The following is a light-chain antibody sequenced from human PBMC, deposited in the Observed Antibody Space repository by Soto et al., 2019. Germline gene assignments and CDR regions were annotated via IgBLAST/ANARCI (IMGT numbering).Light chain of an antibody. CDR2: EVS. CDR1: SSDVGGYNF. Sequence: QSALTQPASVSGSPGQSITISCTGTSSDVGGYNFVSWYQQHPGKAPKLMIYEVSNRPSGVSNRFSGSKSGNTASLTISGFQAEDEADYYCSSYTISNTPYVFGTGTKLTVL. CDR3: SSYTISNTPYV. V-gene: IGLV2-14*01. J-gene: IGLJ1*01.